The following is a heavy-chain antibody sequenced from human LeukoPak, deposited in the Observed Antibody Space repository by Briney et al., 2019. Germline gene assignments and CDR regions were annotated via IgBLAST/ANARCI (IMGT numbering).Heavy chain of an antibody. CDR1: GGSISSYY. Sequence: PSETLSLTCTVSGGSISSYYWSWIRQPAGKGLEWIGRIYTSGSTSYNPSLKSRVTMSVDTPKNQFSLKLSSVTAADTAVYYCARGPNRITMMIGDAFDIWGQGTMVTISS. J-gene: IGHJ3*02. CDR3: ARGPNRITMMIGDAFDI. D-gene: IGHD3-22*01. CDR2: IYTSGST. V-gene: IGHV4-4*07.